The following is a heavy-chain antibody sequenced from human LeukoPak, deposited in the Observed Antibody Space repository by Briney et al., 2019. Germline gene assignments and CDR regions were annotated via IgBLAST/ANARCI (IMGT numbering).Heavy chain of an antibody. CDR1: GYTFTSYG. CDR3: ARDSISRYYDFWSGYRNTNYMDV. Sequence: GALVKVSCKASGYTFTSYGISWVRQAPGQGLGWMGWISAYNGNTNYAQKLQGRVTMTTDTSTSTAYMELRSLRSDDTAVYYCARDSISRYYDFWSGYRNTNYMDVWGKGTTVTVSS. J-gene: IGHJ6*03. V-gene: IGHV1-18*01. CDR2: ISAYNGNT. D-gene: IGHD3-3*01.